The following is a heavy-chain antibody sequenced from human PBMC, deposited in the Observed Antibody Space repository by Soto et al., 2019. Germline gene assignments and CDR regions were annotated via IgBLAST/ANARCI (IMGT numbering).Heavy chain of an antibody. J-gene: IGHJ4*02. D-gene: IGHD2-2*03. V-gene: IGHV4-31*03. Sequence: SETLSLTCTVSGGSISSGGYSWTWIRQHPGKGLEWIGYIYYSGSTYYKPSLKSRVTISVDTSKNQLSLKLTSVTAADTAMYYCARAGYCTSSSCYLFEYWGQGTLVTVSS. CDR3: ARAGYCTSSSCYLFEY. CDR1: GGSISSGGYS. CDR2: IYYSGST.